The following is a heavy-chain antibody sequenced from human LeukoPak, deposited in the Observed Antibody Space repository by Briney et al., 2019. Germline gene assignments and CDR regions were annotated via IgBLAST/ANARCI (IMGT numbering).Heavy chain of an antibody. J-gene: IGHJ4*02. Sequence: PSETLSLTCAVYGGSFSGYYWSWIRQPPGKGLEWIGEINHSGSTNYNPSLKSRVTISVDTSKNQFSLKLSSVTAADTAVYYCARGVWTTFWLHIYYFDYWGQGTLVTVSS. CDR1: GGSFSGYY. V-gene: IGHV4-34*01. D-gene: IGHD3/OR15-3a*01. CDR3: ARGVWTTFWLHIYYFDY. CDR2: INHSGST.